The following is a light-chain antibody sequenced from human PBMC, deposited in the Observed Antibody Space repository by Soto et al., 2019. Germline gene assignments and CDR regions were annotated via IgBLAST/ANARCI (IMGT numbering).Light chain of an antibody. V-gene: IGKV1-5*03. CDR2: KAS. CDR3: QEYSTYSPRT. CDR1: QSISSW. Sequence: DIQMTQSPSTLSASVGDRVTITCRASQSISSWLAWYQQKPGKAPNLLIYKASSLESRVPSRFSGSESGTEFTLTISNLQPDDFAIYFCQEYSTYSPRTFGQGTKVDIK. J-gene: IGKJ1*01.